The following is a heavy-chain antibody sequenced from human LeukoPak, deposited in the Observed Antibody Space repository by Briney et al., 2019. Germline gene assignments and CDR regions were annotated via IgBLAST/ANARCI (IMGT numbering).Heavy chain of an antibody. CDR3: ARQVAARGRGVYYYYYGMDV. D-gene: IGHD6-6*01. CDR1: GDSISSGSYS. J-gene: IGHJ6*02. V-gene: IGHV4-30-2*03. Sequence: PSQTLCLTCAVSGDSISSGSYSWSWIRQPPGKGLEWIGYISHSGNTYYSPSLKSRVTISVDTSKNQFSLKLSSVTAADTAVYYCARQVAARGRGVYYYYYGMDVWGQGTTVTVSS. CDR2: ISHSGNT.